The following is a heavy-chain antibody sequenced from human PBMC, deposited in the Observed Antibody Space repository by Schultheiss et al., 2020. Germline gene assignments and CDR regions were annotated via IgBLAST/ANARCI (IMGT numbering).Heavy chain of an antibody. CDR3: AAGRFSRRRWLVEWYFDL. CDR1: GGSFRGYY. Sequence: SETLSLTCAVYGGSFRGYYWSWIRQPAGKGLEWIGRIYYSGSTNYNPSLKSRVTMSVDTSKNQFSLKLSSVTAADTAVYYCAAGRFSRRRWLVEWYFDLWGRGTLVTVSS. J-gene: IGHJ2*01. V-gene: IGHV4-59*10. D-gene: IGHD6-19*01. CDR2: IYYSGST.